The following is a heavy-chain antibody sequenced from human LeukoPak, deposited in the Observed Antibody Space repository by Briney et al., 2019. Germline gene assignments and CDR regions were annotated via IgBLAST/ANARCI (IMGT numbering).Heavy chain of an antibody. Sequence: SETLSLTCTVSGGSISSYYWSWIRQPPGKGLEWIGYIYYSGSTNYNPSLKSRLTISLDRSKNQFSLKLSSVTAADTAVYYCAGDFGSGSYRFDYWGQGTLVTVSS. V-gene: IGHV4-59*03. J-gene: IGHJ4*02. CDR3: AGDFGSGSYRFDY. D-gene: IGHD3-10*01. CDR1: GGSISSYY. CDR2: IYYSGST.